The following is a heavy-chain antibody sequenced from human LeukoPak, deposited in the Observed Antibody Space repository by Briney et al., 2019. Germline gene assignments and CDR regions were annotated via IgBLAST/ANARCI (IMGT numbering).Heavy chain of an antibody. V-gene: IGHV1-18*01. CDR3: ARGSGHLDY. CDR2: ISAYNGNT. CDR1: GYTFTSYG. D-gene: IGHD3-10*01. Sequence: ASVKVSCKASGYTFTSYGISWVRQAPGQGLEWMGWISAYNGNTNYAQKFQGRVTITRDTSASTAYMELSSLRSEDTAVYYCARGSGHLDYWGQGTLVTVSS. J-gene: IGHJ4*02.